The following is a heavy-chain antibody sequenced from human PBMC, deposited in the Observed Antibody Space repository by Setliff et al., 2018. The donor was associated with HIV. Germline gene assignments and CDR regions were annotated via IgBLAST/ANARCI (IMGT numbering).Heavy chain of an antibody. CDR2: IDYSGNT. J-gene: IGHJ4*02. V-gene: IGHV4-39*07. CDR3: ARVELGHFDY. CDR1: GGSIGSTDYY. D-gene: IGHD1-7*01. Sequence: PSETLSLTCTVSGGSIGSTDYYWGWIRQPPGKGLEWIGTIDYSGNTYYNPSLKSRVTISVDTSKKQFSLKLSSVTAADTAVYYCARVELGHFDYWGQGTLVTVSS.